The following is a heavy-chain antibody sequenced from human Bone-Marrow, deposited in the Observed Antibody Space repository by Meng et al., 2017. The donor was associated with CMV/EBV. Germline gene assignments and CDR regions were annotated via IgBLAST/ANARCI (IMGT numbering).Heavy chain of an antibody. J-gene: IGHJ6*01. D-gene: IGHD3-3*01. CDR3: ARVRWGIPIFGGMDV. V-gene: IGHV3-11*04. Sequence: GESLKISCAASGFTFSDYYMSWIRQAPGKGLEWVSYISSSGSTIYYADSVKGRFTISRDNAKNSLYLQMNSLRAEDTAVYYCARVRWGIPIFGGMDVWGQGTTVTGSS. CDR2: ISSSGSTI. CDR1: GFTFSDYY.